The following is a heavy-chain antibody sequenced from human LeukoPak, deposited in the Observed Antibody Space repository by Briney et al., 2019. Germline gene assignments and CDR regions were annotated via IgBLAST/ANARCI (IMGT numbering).Heavy chain of an antibody. CDR3: ARDLEHCRNIICSNSAY. D-gene: IGHD2-2*01. J-gene: IGHJ4*02. CDR1: GYTFTSYY. Sequence: GASVKVSCKASGYTFTSYYMHWVRQAPGQGLEWVGWISTYNGNTFYAQKFEGRVSMTTDTSTNTVYMDLRSLRSDDTAVYYCARDLEHCRNIICSNSAYWGQGTLVTVSS. V-gene: IGHV1-18*04. CDR2: ISTYNGNT.